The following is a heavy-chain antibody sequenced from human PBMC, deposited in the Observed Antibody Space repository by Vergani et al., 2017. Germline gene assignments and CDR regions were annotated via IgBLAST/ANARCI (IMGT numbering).Heavy chain of an antibody. J-gene: IGHJ4*02. CDR3: ARGSFGGDYADGFDY. V-gene: IGHV3-7*01. D-gene: IGHD4-17*01. Sequence: EVQLVESGGGLVRPGGSLRLSCAASGFTFSSYWMSWVRQAPGKGLEWVANIKQDGSEKYYVDSVKGRFTISRDNAKNSLYLQMNSLRAEDTAVYYCARGSFGGDYADGFDYWGQGTLVTVSS. CDR1: GFTFSSYW. CDR2: IKQDGSEK.